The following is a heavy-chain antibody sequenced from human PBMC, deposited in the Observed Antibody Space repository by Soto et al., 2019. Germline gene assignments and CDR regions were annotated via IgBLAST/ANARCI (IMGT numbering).Heavy chain of an antibody. V-gene: IGHV1-18*01. J-gene: IGHJ4*02. CDR1: GYTFTSYG. D-gene: IGHD2-15*01. Sequence: ASVKVSCKASGYTFTSYGISWVRQAPGEGLEWVGWINTYNDNKNNAQKLQGRLTLTTDTSTSTAYMDLTTLRSDDTAVYLCARDPGAASFDFWAQGTLVTVSS. CDR2: INTYNDNK. CDR3: ARDPGAASFDF.